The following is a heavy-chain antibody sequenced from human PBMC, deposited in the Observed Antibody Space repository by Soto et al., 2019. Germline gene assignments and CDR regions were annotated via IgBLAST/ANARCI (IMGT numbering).Heavy chain of an antibody. J-gene: IGHJ4*01. CDR3: APVIIWSGYYPLILAY. CDR2: FDPEDGET. Sequence: SVKRSRKVAGYSKTEVSIHWRILANGKGLEWMGGFDPEDGETIYAQKFQSRVTMTEDTSTDTAYMELSSLRSEDTAVYYCAPVIIWSGYYPLILAYWGHGTLVTVS. CDR1: GYSKTEVS. V-gene: IGHV1-24*01. D-gene: IGHD3-3*01.